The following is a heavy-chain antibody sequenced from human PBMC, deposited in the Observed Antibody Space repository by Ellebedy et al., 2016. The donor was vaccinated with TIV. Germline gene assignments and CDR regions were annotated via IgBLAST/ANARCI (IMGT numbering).Heavy chain of an antibody. Sequence: GESLKISCAASGFTFSTYWMNWVRQAPGKGLEWVANIKQDGSEKYYVDSVKGRFTISRDNAKNSLYLQMNSLRAEDTAVYYCARLRGADFVGSWGQGTLVTVSS. D-gene: IGHD2-15*01. CDR1: GFTFSTYW. CDR2: IKQDGSEK. CDR3: ARLRGADFVGS. V-gene: IGHV3-7*01. J-gene: IGHJ4*02.